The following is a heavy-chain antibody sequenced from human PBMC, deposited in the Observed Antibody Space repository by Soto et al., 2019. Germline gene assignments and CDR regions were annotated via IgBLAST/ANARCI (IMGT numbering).Heavy chain of an antibody. CDR3: AREKNVDTAMVTTFDY. CDR2: ISAYNGNT. D-gene: IGHD5-18*01. Sequence: QVQLVQSGAEVKKPGASVKVSCKATGYTLTSYGISWVRQAPGQGLVWMGWISAYNGNTNYAQKLQGRVTMTTDTSTSTAYMELRSLRSDDTAVYYCAREKNVDTAMVTTFDYWGQGTLVTVSS. CDR1: GYTLTSYG. V-gene: IGHV1-18*01. J-gene: IGHJ4*02.